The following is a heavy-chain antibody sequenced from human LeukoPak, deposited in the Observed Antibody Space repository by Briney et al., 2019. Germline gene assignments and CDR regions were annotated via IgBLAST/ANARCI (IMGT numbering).Heavy chain of an antibody. CDR1: GGSISSSSYY. V-gene: IGHV4-39*02. CDR3: ARERYYGAFPGESILRRSFPDY. D-gene: IGHD4-17*01. CDR2: IYYSGST. J-gene: IGHJ4*02. Sequence: PSETLSLTCTVSGGSISSSSYYWGWIRQPPGKGLEWIGSIYYSGSTYYNPSLKSRVTISVDTSKNHFSLKLSSVTAADTAVYYCARERYYGAFPGESILRRSFPDYWGQRTLVTVSS.